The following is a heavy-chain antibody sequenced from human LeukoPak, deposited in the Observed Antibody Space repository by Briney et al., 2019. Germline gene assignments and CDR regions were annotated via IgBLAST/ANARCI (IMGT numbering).Heavy chain of an antibody. CDR1: GGTFSSYA. V-gene: IGHV1-69*06. CDR3: ARAEVLHGYSGSYYNEFDY. J-gene: IGHJ4*02. Sequence: GASVKVSCKASGGTFSSYAISWVRQAPGQGLEWMGGIIPIFGTANYAQKFQGRVTITADKSTSTAYMELSSLRSEDTAVYYCARAEVLHGYSGSYYNEFDYWGQGTLATVSS. CDR2: IIPIFGTA. D-gene: IGHD1-26*01.